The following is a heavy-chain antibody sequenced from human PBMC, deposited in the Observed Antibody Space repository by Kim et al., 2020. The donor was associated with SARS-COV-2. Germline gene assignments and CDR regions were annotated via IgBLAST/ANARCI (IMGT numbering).Heavy chain of an antibody. CDR1: GYSFSGYF. V-gene: IGHV1-2*06. J-gene: IGHJ4*02. CDR3: VREPAGSGRSIFDY. Sequence: ASVKVSCRASGYSFSGYFMHWVRQAPGQGLEWMGRINPNTGVTNFGQKFQGRVTMTTDTSGSTGYMQLSRLRSDDTADYYCVREPAGSGRSIFDYWGQGT. CDR2: INPNTGVT.